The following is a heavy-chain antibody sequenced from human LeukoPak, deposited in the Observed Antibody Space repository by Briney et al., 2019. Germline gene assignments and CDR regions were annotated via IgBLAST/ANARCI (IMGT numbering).Heavy chain of an antibody. V-gene: IGHV3-21*01. CDR1: EFTFNTFS. Sequence: GGSLRLSCAASEFTFNTFSMNWVRQAPGKGLGWVSSISSSSNYRYYADSVKGRFTISRDNAKNSLYLQMNSLRAEDTAVYFCARGTHVFDIWGQGTMVTVSS. J-gene: IGHJ3*02. CDR2: ISSSSNYR. CDR3: ARGTHVFDI. D-gene: IGHD2-15*01.